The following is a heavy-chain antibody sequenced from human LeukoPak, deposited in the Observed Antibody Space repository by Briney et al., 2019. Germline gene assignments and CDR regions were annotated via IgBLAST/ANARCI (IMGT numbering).Heavy chain of an antibody. J-gene: IGHJ4*02. CDR2: ISYDGTNK. CDR1: GFTFSSYG. V-gene: IGHV3-30*03. CDR3: ATDYARKAIVAGTLDF. D-gene: IGHD6-19*01. Sequence: GGSLRLSCAASGFTFSSYGMHWVRQAPGKGLEWVALISYDGTNKYYADSVKGRFTISGDNSKTTLYLQINSLRAEDTAVYYCATDYARKAIVAGTLDFWGQGTLVTVSS.